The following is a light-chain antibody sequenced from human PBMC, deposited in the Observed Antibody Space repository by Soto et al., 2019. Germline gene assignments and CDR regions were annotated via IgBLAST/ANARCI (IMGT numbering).Light chain of an antibody. CDR2: KAS. Sequence: DIQMTQSPSTLSASVGDRVTITCRASQSISSWLAWYQQKPGKAPKLLIYKASSLESGGPSRFSGSGSRPEFTLTISSLQPDDFASYYCQQYNSYSRNTFGQGTKLEIK. CDR3: QQYNSYSRNT. V-gene: IGKV1-5*03. J-gene: IGKJ2*01. CDR1: QSISSW.